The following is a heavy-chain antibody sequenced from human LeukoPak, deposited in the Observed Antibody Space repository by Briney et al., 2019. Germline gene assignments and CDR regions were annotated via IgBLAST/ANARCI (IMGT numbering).Heavy chain of an antibody. V-gene: IGHV4-34*01. D-gene: IGHD2-21*01. Sequence: SETLSLTCAVYGGSFSGYYWSWIRQPPGKGLEWIGEINHSGSTNYNPSLKSRVTISVDTSKNQFSLKLSSVTAADTAVYYCARGYFVYYGMDVWGQGTTVTVS. CDR2: INHSGST. J-gene: IGHJ6*02. CDR3: ARGYFVYYGMDV. CDR1: GGSFSGYY.